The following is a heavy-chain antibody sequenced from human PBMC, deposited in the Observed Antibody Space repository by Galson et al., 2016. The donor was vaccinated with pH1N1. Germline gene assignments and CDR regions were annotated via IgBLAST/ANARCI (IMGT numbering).Heavy chain of an antibody. CDR3: ARAFCYGDEGNYYFAY. Sequence: TLSLTCTVSGGSISSGGYYWSWIRQHPGKGLEWIGYIYYSGSTHYNPSLKTRVTISVDTSKNQFSLKLSSVTARDTAVYYCARAFCYGDEGNYYFAYWGQGTLVTVSS. V-gene: IGHV4-31*03. J-gene: IGHJ4*02. CDR1: GGSISSGGYY. CDR2: IYYSGST. D-gene: IGHD4-17*01.